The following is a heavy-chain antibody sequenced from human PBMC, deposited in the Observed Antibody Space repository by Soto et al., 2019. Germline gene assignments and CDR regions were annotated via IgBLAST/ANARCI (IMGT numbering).Heavy chain of an antibody. V-gene: IGHV3-23*01. CDR3: AKASGGCYPRSRVFDF. Sequence: GGSLRLSCGVAIFTFYNYAMSWVRQAPGKGLEWVSSIADNGESTLYADSVQGRFTISRDNSANTLYLPMNSLSAEDTAIYYCAKASGGCYPRSRVFDFWGQGTLVTVS. D-gene: IGHD1-26*01. CDR1: IFTFYNYA. CDR2: IADNGEST. J-gene: IGHJ4*02.